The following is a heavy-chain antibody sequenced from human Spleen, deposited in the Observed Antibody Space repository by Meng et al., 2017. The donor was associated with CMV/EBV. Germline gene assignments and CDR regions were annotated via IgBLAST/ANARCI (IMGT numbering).Heavy chain of an antibody. CDR3: SRLRLGYCSSSSCPYYGMDV. Sequence: GESLKISCTASGFTFRDYAMTWVRKAPGKGLEWVGFIRSKPYGETTEVAASVEGRFTISRDDSKGVAYLQMNSLKTEDTAVYYCSRLRLGYCSSSSCPYYGMDVWGQGTTVTVSS. J-gene: IGHJ6*02. CDR1: GFTFRDYA. D-gene: IGHD2-2*01. V-gene: IGHV3-49*04. CDR2: IRSKPYGETT.